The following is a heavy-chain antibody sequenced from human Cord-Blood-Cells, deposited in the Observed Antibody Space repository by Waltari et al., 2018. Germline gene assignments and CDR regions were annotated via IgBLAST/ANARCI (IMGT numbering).Heavy chain of an antibody. CDR2: IYWNDDK. Sequence: QITLKESGPTLVKPTQTLTLTCTFSGFSLSTSGVGVGWIRQPPGKALEWLALIYWNDDKRYSPSMKSRLTITKDTSKDQVVLTMTNVDPVDTATYYCAHSGASYYDSSGYDAFDIWGQGTMGTVSS. J-gene: IGHJ3*02. D-gene: IGHD3-22*01. V-gene: IGHV2-5*01. CDR1: GFSLSTSGVG. CDR3: AHSGASYYDSSGYDAFDI.